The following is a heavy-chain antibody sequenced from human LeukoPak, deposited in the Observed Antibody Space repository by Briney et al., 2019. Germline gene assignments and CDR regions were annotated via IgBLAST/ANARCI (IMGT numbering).Heavy chain of an antibody. Sequence: ASVKVSCKASGYTFTGYDINWVRRATGQGLEWMGWMNPNSGNTGYAQKFQGRVTMTRNTSISTAYMELSSLRSEDTAVYYCARGGIVVVPAADNWFDPWGQGTLVTVSS. V-gene: IGHV1-8*01. D-gene: IGHD2-2*01. J-gene: IGHJ5*02. CDR2: MNPNSGNT. CDR1: GYTFTGYD. CDR3: ARGGIVVVPAADNWFDP.